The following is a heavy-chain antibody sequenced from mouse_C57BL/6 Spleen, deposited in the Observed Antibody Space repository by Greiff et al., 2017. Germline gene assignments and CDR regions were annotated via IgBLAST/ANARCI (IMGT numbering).Heavy chain of an antibody. Sequence: EVQLQESGPGLVKPSQSLSLTCSVTGYSITSGYYWNWIRQFPGNKLEWMGYISYDGSNNYNPSLKNRISITRDTSKNQFFLKLNSVTTEDTATYYCARDQGGYAYYAMDYWGQGTSVTVSS. V-gene: IGHV3-6*01. D-gene: IGHD2-2*01. CDR1: GYSITSGYY. CDR3: ARDQGGYAYYAMDY. CDR2: ISYDGSN. J-gene: IGHJ4*01.